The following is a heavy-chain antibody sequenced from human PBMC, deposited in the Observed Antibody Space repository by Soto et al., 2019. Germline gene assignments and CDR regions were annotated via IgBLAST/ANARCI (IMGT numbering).Heavy chain of an antibody. CDR3: ARACLNGICYTQGLDL. CDR1: GGSISSSNW. CDR2: IHHSGIS. D-gene: IGHD2-8*01. Sequence: QVQLQESGPGLVKPSGTLSLTCGVSGGSISSSNWWSWVRQPPGKGLEWIGEIHHSGISKYNPSFQSRLTISLDKSKNHFSLQLTSVTAADTAVYYCARACLNGICYTQGLDLWGQGTLVLVSS. V-gene: IGHV4-4*02. J-gene: IGHJ4*02.